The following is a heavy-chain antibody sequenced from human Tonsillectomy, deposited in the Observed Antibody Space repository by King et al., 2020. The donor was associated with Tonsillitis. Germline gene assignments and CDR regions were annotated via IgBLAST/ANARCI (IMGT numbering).Heavy chain of an antibody. V-gene: IGHV3-23*01. CDR1: GFTFRTFA. Sequence: EVQLLESGGGLVQPGGSLRVSCAASGFTFRTFAMSWVRQAPGKGLEWVSSISGSGGSTFYADSVKGRFTISRDNSKNTLYRKMNSPRAEDTAIYYCARDLDTVYESGPFDCWGQGTLVTVSS. J-gene: IGHJ4*02. D-gene: IGHD3-22*01. CDR3: ARDLDTVYESGPFDC. CDR2: ISGSGGST.